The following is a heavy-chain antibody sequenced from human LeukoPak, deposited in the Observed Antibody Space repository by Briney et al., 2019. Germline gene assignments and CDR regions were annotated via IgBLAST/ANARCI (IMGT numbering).Heavy chain of an antibody. CDR3: ARDQPGNDAFDI. Sequence: GGSLRLSCAASGFTFSTYSTNWVRQAPGKGLEWVSSISSTSSYIYYADSVKGRFTISRDNAKNSLYLQMNSLRAEDTAVYYCARDQPGNDAFDIWGQGTMVTVSS. D-gene: IGHD1-14*01. V-gene: IGHV3-21*01. CDR2: ISSTSSYI. CDR1: GFTFSTYS. J-gene: IGHJ3*02.